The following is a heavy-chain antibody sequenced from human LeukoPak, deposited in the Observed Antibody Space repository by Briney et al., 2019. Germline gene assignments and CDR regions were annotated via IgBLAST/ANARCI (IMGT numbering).Heavy chain of an antibody. D-gene: IGHD6-19*01. J-gene: IGHJ4*02. V-gene: IGHV1-2*06. Sequence: ASVKVSCKASGYTFTGYYMHWVRQAPGQGLEWMGRINPNSGGTNYAQKFQGRVTMTRDTSISTAYMELSRLRSDDTAVYYCARDGLILRSSGWSDPYFDYWGQGTLVTVSS. CDR3: ARDGLILRSSGWSDPYFDY. CDR2: INPNSGGT. CDR1: GYTFTGYY.